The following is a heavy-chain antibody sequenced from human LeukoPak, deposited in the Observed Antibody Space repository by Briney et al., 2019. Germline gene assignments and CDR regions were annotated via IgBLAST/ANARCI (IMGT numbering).Heavy chain of an antibody. V-gene: IGHV3-30*02. CDR1: GFTFSSYG. D-gene: IGHD3-22*01. CDR3: AKDRGITMIPSSEYLQH. J-gene: IGHJ1*01. CDR2: IRYDGSNK. Sequence: GGSLGLSCAASGFTFSSYGMHWVRQAPGKGLEWVAFIRYDGSNKYYADSVKGRFTISRDNSKNTLYLQMNSLRAEDTAVYYCAKDRGITMIPSSEYLQHWGQGTLVTVSS.